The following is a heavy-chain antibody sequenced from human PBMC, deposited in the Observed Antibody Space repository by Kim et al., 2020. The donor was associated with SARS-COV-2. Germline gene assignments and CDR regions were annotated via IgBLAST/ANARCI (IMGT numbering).Heavy chain of an antibody. CDR1: GGSISSGGYY. Sequence: SETLSLTCTVSGGSISSGGYYWSWIRQHPGKGLEWIGYTYYSGSTYYNPSLKSRVTISVDTSKNQCSLKLSSVTAADTAVYYCARAHRTIFGVVEYMDVWGQGTPVTVSS. D-gene: IGHD3-3*01. CDR2: TYYSGST. J-gene: IGHJ6*02. CDR3: ARAHRTIFGVVEYMDV. V-gene: IGHV4-31*03.